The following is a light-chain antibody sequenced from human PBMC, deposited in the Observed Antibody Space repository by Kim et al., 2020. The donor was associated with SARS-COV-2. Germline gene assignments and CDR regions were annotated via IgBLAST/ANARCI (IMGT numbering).Light chain of an antibody. CDR3: QVWDSSSDHVV. J-gene: IGLJ2*01. Sequence: APGKTARNTCGGNNIGSKRVHWYQPKPGQAPVLVIYYDSDRPSGIPERFSGSNSGNTATLTISRVEAGDEADYYCQVWDSSSDHVVFGGGTQLTVL. CDR1: NIGSKR. CDR2: YDS. V-gene: IGLV3-21*04.